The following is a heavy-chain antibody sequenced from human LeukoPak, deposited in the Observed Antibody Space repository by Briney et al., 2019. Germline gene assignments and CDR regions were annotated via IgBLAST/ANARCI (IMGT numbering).Heavy chain of an antibody. CDR2: ISAYNGNT. V-gene: IGHV1-18*01. Sequence: GASVKVSCKASGYTFTSYGISWVRQAPGQGLEWMGWISAYNGNTNYAQKLQGRVTMTTDTSTSTAYMELRSPRSDDTAVYYCARGIMITFGGVIVGKNWFDPWGQGTLVTVSS. CDR3: ARGIMITFGGVIVGKNWFDP. J-gene: IGHJ5*02. CDR1: GYTFTSYG. D-gene: IGHD3-16*02.